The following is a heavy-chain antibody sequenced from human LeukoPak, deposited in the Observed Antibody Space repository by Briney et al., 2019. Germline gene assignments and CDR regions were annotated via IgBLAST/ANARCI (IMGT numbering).Heavy chain of an antibody. CDR3: ARVGGITLALAPSPFPDYNYYYMDV. J-gene: IGHJ6*03. Sequence: GGSLRLSCAASGFTFDDYAIQWVRQAPGKGVEWGSSISWNSGSIVYADSVKGRFTISRDYAKQSLYLPMNSLRAEDTAVYYCARVGGITLALAPSPFPDYNYYYMDVWGKGTTVTVSS. D-gene: IGHD3-10*01. CDR2: ISWNSGSI. CDR1: GFTFDDYA. V-gene: IGHV3-9*01.